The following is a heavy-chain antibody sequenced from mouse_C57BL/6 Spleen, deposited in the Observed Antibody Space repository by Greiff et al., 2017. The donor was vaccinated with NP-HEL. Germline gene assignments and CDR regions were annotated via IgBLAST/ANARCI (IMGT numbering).Heavy chain of an antibody. CDR1: GYTFTDYY. D-gene: IGHD4-1*01. CDR3: ARSGLGY. CDR2: INPNNGGT. J-gene: IGHJ3*01. V-gene: IGHV1-26*01. Sequence: EVQLQQSGPELVKPGASVKISCKASGYTFTDYYMNWVKQSHGKSLEWIGDINPNNGGTSYNQKFKGKATLTVDKSSSTAYMELRSLTSEDSAVYYCARSGLGYWGQGTLVTVSA.